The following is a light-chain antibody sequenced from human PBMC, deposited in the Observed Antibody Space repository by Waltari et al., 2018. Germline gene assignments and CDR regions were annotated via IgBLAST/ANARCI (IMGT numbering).Light chain of an antibody. CDR1: QGISSY. Sequence: AIRMTQSPSSLSASTGDRVTITCRARQGISSYLAWYQQKPGKAPKLLIYAASTLQSGVPSRFSGSGSGTDFTLTISCLQSEDFATYYCQQYYSYLATFGQGTRLEIK. V-gene: IGKV1-8*01. CDR3: QQYYSYLAT. CDR2: AAS. J-gene: IGKJ5*01.